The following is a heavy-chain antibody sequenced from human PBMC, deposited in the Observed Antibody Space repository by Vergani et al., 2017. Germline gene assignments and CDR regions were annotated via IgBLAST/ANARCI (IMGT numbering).Heavy chain of an antibody. CDR2: ISGSGSTT. Sequence: EVQLLESGGSLKQPGGSVRLSCAASGFTFSTYAMSWVRQAPGKGLEWVAAISGSGSTTYYADSVKGRFTVSRDNSKNTLFLQMNSLRAEDTAVYYCAKKGFCVTSSCYTTPMDTLQYWGQGALVTVSS. V-gene: IGHV3-23*01. CDR1: GFTFSTYA. CDR3: AKKGFCVTSSCYTTPMDTLQY. J-gene: IGHJ4*02. D-gene: IGHD2-2*01.